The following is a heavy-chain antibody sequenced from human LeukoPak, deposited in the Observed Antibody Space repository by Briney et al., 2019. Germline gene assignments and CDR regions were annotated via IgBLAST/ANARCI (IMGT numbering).Heavy chain of an antibody. Sequence: GGSLRLSCVASGFSFSDSYMSWIRQAPGQGLEWLSYIKSSDTSTFYADSVKGRFTVSRDNAKNSLYLQMNSLRAEDTAVYYCTTYGDYEGLSDHWGQGTLVTVSS. V-gene: IGHV3-11*01. CDR1: GFSFSDSY. CDR2: IKSSDTST. D-gene: IGHD4-17*01. J-gene: IGHJ5*02. CDR3: TTYGDYEGLSDH.